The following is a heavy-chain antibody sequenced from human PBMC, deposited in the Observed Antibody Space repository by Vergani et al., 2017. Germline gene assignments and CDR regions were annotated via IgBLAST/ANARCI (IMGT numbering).Heavy chain of an antibody. CDR1: GGSFFNSRYY. Sequence: QLQLQESGPGLVKPSGTLSLTCSVTGGSFFNSRYYWGWIRQPPGKGLEWIGSIYHSGSTYYNPSLKSRVTISVDTSKNQFSLKLSSVTAADTAVYYCARNPHGFDPWGQGTLVTVSS. CDR2: IYHSGST. J-gene: IGHJ5*02. CDR3: ARNPHGFDP. V-gene: IGHV4-39*07.